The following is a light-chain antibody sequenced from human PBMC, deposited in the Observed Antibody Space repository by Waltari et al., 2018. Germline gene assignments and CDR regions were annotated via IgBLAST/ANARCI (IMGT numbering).Light chain of an antibody. J-gene: IGKJ3*01. V-gene: IGKV3D-15*01. CDR2: GAS. CDR1: QSISNN. CDR3: QQEKNWPPRVT. Sequence: EIVMTQSPATLSVSPGDRATLSCRASQSISNNLAWYQQKPGQAPRLLIYGASTRATGIPARFSGNRSGTEFTLTISSLQSEDFAVYYCQQEKNWPPRVTFGPGT.